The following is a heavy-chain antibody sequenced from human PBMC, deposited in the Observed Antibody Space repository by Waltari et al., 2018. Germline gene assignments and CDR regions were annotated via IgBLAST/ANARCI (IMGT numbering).Heavy chain of an antibody. D-gene: IGHD6-6*01. V-gene: IGHV1-46*01. CDR1: GYTFTSYY. J-gene: IGHJ4*02. Sequence: QVQLVQSGAEVKKPGASVKVSCKASGYTFTSYYLHWVRQAPGQGLEWMGIINPRGGSTSYAQHFQGRVTMTRDTSTSTVYMELSSLRSEDTAVYYCARKGRQLVPFDYWGQGTLVTVSS. CDR3: ARKGRQLVPFDY. CDR2: INPRGGST.